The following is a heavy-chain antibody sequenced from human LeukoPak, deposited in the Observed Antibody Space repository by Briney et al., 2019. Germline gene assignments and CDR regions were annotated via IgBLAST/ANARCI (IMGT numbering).Heavy chain of an antibody. Sequence: GASVKVSCKASGYTFTSYDINWVRQATGQGLEWMGWMNPNSGNTGYAQKFQGRVTMTRNASISTAYMELSSLRSEDTAVYYCVEVGFGDAFDIWGQGTMVTVSS. J-gene: IGHJ3*02. D-gene: IGHD3-16*01. CDR2: MNPNSGNT. V-gene: IGHV1-8*01. CDR1: GYTFTSYD. CDR3: VEVGFGDAFDI.